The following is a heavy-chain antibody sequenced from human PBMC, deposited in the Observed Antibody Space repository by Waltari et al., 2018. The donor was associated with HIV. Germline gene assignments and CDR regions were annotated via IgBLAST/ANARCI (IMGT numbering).Heavy chain of an antibody. V-gene: IGHV4-34*01. J-gene: IGHJ4*02. CDR2: VSHDGTT. CDR1: GGSFTGHY. CDR3: ASAFYDFWSGYYNAGYYFTN. Sequence: QVQLQQWGAGLLKPSETLSLTCAVYGGSFTGHYWPWIHQPPGKGPEWIGEVSHDGTTHYNPSLSSRVTMSVDTSKKQFSLKLTSVTAADTAVYYCASAFYDFWSGYYNAGYYFTNWGRGTLVTVSS. D-gene: IGHD3-3*01.